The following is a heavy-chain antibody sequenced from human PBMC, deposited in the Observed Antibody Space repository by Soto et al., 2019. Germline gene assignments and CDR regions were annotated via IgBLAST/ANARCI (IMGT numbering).Heavy chain of an antibody. CDR3: ARYISSSSSSCQGENFDI. CDR2: NYSGGGT. V-gene: IGHV3-53*01. CDR1: GVTIPNNY. Sequence: AGSLRLSCDASGVTIPNNYMYWVRQAPGQGLEWDCLNYSGGGTHYADSVYGRFIISRDNSKNALPLQMDKLRAADMAIYYSARYISSSSSSCQGENFDIRGRGTLVTVSS. J-gene: IGHJ3*02. D-gene: IGHD3-22*01.